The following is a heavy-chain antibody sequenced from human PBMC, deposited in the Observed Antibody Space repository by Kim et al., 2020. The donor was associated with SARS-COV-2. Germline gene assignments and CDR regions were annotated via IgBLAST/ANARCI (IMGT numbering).Heavy chain of an antibody. D-gene: IGHD3-3*01. CDR2: IGGGGDTI. CDR3: AKGSYDVWSAHRDSWFDP. CDR1: GFTFINYA. V-gene: IGHV3-23*01. J-gene: IGHJ5*02. Sequence: GGSLRLSCADSGFTFINYAMTWVRQAPGKGLEWVSAIGGGGDTIYYAGSVKGRFTISRDNSKKILYLQMNSLRVDDTAVYYCAKGSYDVWSAHRDSWFDP.